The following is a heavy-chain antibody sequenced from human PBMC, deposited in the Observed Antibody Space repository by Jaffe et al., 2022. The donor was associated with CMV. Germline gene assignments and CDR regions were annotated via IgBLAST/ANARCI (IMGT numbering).Heavy chain of an antibody. J-gene: IGHJ4*02. CDR1: GFTFSSYW. Sequence: EVQLVESGGGLVQPGGSLRLSCAASGFTFSSYWMSWVRQAPGKGLEWVANIKQDGSEKYYVDSVKGRFTISRDNAKNSLYLQMNSLRAEDTAVYYCARDGGEYSGSYFPFDYWGQGTLVTVSS. V-gene: IGHV3-7*03. CDR3: ARDGGEYSGSYFPFDY. CDR2: IKQDGSEK. D-gene: IGHD1-26*01.